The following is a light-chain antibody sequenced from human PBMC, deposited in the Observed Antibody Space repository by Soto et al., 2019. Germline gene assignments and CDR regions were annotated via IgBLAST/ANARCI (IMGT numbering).Light chain of an antibody. Sequence: QSALTQPASVSGSPGQSITISCTGTSSDVGGYNYVSWYQQHPGKAPKLMICDVSNRPSGVSNRFSGSKSGNTASLTISGLQAEDEADYYCSSYTSSSTPLVFGTGTKVTV. CDR3: SSYTSSSTPLV. V-gene: IGLV2-14*01. CDR2: DVS. CDR1: SSDVGGYNY. J-gene: IGLJ1*01.